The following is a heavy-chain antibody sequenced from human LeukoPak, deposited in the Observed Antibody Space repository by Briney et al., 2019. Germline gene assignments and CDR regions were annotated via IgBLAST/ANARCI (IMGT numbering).Heavy chain of an antibody. J-gene: IGHJ4*02. CDR1: GYSFTSYW. Sequence: GESLQISCKGSGYSFTSYWISWVRQLPGKGLEWMGRIDPSDSYTNYSPSFQGHVTISADKSISTAYLQWSSLKASDTAMYYCARQRVAGRYYFDYWGQGTLVTVSS. D-gene: IGHD6-19*01. CDR3: ARQRVAGRYYFDY. V-gene: IGHV5-10-1*01. CDR2: IDPSDSYT.